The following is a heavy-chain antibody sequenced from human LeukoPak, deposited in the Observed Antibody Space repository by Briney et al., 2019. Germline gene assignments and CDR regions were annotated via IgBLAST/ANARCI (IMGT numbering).Heavy chain of an antibody. CDR1: GFTFSSYA. CDR3: AKDGSSSWYGRFY. CDR2: IRYDGSNK. D-gene: IGHD6-13*01. V-gene: IGHV3-30*02. Sequence: PGGSLRLSCAASGFTFSSYAMHWVRQAPGKGLEWVAFIRYDGSNKYYADSVKGRFTISRDNSKNTLYLQMNSLRAEDTAVYYCAKDGSSSWYGRFYWGQGTLVTVSS. J-gene: IGHJ4*02.